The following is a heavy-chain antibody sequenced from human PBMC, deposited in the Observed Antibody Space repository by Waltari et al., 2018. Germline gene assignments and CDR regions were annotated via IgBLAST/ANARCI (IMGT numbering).Heavy chain of an antibody. CDR2: IYPGDSNT. V-gene: IGHV5-51*01. CDR3: ARQNIHSYGYGYFDF. CDR1: GYSFAKYW. D-gene: IGHD5-18*01. J-gene: IGHJ4*02. Sequence: EVQLEQSGAEVNKHGESLKIYCNGSGYSFAKYWIRWVRQMPGKGLEWMGVIYPGDSNTKYSLSFQGQVTISADTSISTAYLQWSSLKASDTAIYFCARQNIHSYGYGYFDFWGQGTLVTVSS.